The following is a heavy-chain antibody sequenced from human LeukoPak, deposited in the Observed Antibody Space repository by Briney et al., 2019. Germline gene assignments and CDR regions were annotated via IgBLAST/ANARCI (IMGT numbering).Heavy chain of an antibody. V-gene: IGHV3-53*01. Sequence: GGSLRLSCAASGFTVSSNYMIWLRQAPGKGLEGVSVIYSGGSTYYADSVKGRFTISRDNSKNTLYLQMNSLRAEDTAVYYCARAGYYDSSGYYYWGQGTLVTVSS. D-gene: IGHD3-22*01. CDR3: ARAGYYDSSGYYY. J-gene: IGHJ4*02. CDR1: GFTVSSNY. CDR2: IYSGGST.